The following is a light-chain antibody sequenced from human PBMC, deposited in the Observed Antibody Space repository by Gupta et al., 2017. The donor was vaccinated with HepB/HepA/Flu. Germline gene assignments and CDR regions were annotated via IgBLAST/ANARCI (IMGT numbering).Light chain of an antibody. CDR1: KLGDKY. J-gene: IGLJ3*02. V-gene: IGLV3-1*01. Sequence: SYEVTQPPPVTVSPGQTASITCSGDKLGDKYSFWYQQKPGQSPILVIYQNTKRPSGIPERFSGSNSGNTATLTISGTQAMDEADYYCQTWDSSTVVFGGGTKLTVL. CDR3: QTWDSSTVV. CDR2: QNT.